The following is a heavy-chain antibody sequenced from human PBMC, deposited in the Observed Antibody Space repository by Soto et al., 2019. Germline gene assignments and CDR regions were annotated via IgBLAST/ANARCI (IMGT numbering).Heavy chain of an antibody. Sequence: SVKVSCKASGGTFSSYAISWVRQAPGQGLEWMGGIIPIFGTANYAQKFQGRVTITADESTSTAYMELSSLRSEDTAVYYCARDHITIFGVVIKRRNWFDPWGQGTLVTVSS. V-gene: IGHV1-69*13. D-gene: IGHD3-3*01. CDR1: GGTFSSYA. CDR2: IIPIFGTA. CDR3: ARDHITIFGVVIKRRNWFDP. J-gene: IGHJ5*02.